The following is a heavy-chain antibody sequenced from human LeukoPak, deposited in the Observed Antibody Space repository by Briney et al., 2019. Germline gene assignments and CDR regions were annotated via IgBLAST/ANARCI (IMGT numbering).Heavy chain of an antibody. CDR3: AKDGSGLRFLEWLQRALFDY. Sequence: PGGSLRLSCAASGFTFSSYWMNWARQAPGRGLEWVSAISGSGGSTYYADSVKGRFTISRDNSKNTLYLQMNSLRAEGTAVYYCAKDGSGLRFLEWLQRALFDYWGQGTLVTVSS. J-gene: IGHJ4*02. D-gene: IGHD3-3*01. V-gene: IGHV3-23*01. CDR1: GFTFSSYW. CDR2: ISGSGGST.